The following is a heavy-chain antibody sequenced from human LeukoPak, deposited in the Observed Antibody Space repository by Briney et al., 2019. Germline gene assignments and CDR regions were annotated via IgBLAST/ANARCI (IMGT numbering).Heavy chain of an antibody. CDR1: GFTYSSYE. CDR3: ARESGYSSGWYGDAFDI. D-gene: IGHD6-19*01. Sequence: GGSLRLSCAASGFTYSSYEMNWVRQAPGKGLVWVSYISSSGSNIYYADSVKGRFTISRDNDKNSLYLQMNSLRAEDTAVYYCARESGYSSGWYGDAFDIWGQGTMVTVSS. J-gene: IGHJ3*02. CDR2: ISSSGSNI. V-gene: IGHV3-48*03.